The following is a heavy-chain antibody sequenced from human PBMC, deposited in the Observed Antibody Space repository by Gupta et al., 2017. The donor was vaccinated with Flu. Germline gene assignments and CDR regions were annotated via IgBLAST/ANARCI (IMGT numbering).Heavy chain of an antibody. CDR3: ARDVDWAFDY. D-gene: IGHD3-9*01. Sequence: EVQVVESGGGLVQPGGSLRLSCAASGFTFSSYSMNWVRQAPGKGLEWVSYINRGGDNIWYADSVKGRFTISRDNAKNSLYLQMNNLRDEDTAVYYCARDVDWAFDYWGQGALVTVSS. J-gene: IGHJ4*02. CDR2: INRGGDNI. V-gene: IGHV3-48*02. CDR1: GFTFSSYS.